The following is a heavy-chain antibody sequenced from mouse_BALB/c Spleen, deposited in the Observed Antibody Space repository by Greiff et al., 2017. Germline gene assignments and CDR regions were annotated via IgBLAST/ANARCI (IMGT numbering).Heavy chain of an antibody. CDR3: ARMMNTKYDD. J-gene: IGHJ2*01. CDR1: GYTFTDYW. Sequence: QVQLQQPGAELVMPGASVKMSCKASGYTFTDYWMHWVKQRPGQGLEWIGAIDTSDSYTSYNQKFKGKATLTVDESSSTAYMQHSSLTSEDSAVYYCARMMNTKYDDWGEGTTLTVSS. CDR2: IDTSDSYT. D-gene: IGHD2-4*01. V-gene: IGHV1-69*01.